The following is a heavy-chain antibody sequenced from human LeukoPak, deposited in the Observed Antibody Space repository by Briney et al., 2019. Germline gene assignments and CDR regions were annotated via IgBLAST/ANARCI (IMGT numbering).Heavy chain of an antibody. V-gene: IGHV3-23*01. J-gene: IGHJ4*02. Sequence: GSLRLSCAASGFTFSSYAMSWVRQAPGKGLEWVSAISGSGGSTYYADSVKGRFTISRDNAKNSLYLQMNSRRAEDTAVYYCARDPVTTAASFDYWGQGTLVTVSS. CDR2: ISGSGGST. D-gene: IGHD4-17*01. CDR3: ARDPVTTAASFDY. CDR1: GFTFSSYA.